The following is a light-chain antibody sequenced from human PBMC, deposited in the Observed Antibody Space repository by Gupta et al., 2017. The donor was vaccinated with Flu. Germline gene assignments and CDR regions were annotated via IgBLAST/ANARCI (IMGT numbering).Light chain of an antibody. Sequence: SPATLSVSPGERATLSCRASQSVSSNLAWYQQKPGQAPRRRIYDASTRATGIPARFSGSGSGTEFTLTISSLQSEDFALYYCQQYDEWRSFGGGTTVGIK. J-gene: IGKJ4*01. CDR2: DAS. CDR1: QSVSSN. CDR3: QQYDEWRS. V-gene: IGKV3-15*01.